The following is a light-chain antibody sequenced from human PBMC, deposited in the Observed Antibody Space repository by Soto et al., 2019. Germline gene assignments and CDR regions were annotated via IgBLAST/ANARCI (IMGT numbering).Light chain of an antibody. CDR2: EVS. V-gene: IGLV2-14*01. J-gene: IGLJ1*01. CDR1: SSDVGGYNY. CDR3: SSYTTTNTYV. Sequence: QSALTQPASVSGSPGQSITISCTGTSSDVGGYNYVSWYQQHPGKAPKLMIYEVSNRPSGLSNRFSASKSGNTASLTISGLQAEDEADYYCSSYTTTNTYVFGTGTKVTV.